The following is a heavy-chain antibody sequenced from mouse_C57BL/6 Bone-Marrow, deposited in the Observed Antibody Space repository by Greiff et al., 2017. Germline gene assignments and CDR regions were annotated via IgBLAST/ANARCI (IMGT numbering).Heavy chain of an antibody. V-gene: IGHV2-2*01. CDR2: IWSGGST. Sequence: QVQLKESGPGLVQPSQSLSITCTVSGFSLTSYGVHWVRQSPGKGLEWLGVIWSGGSTDYNAAFISRLSISKDNSKSQVFFKMNSLQADDTAIYYCASPSYYGYDGWYFDVWGTGTTVTVSS. CDR3: ASPSYYGYDGWYFDV. D-gene: IGHD2-2*01. J-gene: IGHJ1*03. CDR1: GFSLTSYG.